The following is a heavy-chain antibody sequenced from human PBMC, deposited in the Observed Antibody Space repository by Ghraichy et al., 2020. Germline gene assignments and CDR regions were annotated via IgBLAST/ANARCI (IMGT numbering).Heavy chain of an antibody. CDR1: GGSISSYY. V-gene: IGHV4-59*01. Sequence: SETLSLTCTVSGGSISSYYWSWIRKPPGKGLEWIGYSYYSGSTNYNPSLKSRVTISVDTSKNQFSLKLSSVTAADTAVYYCASLYSGYPYYFDYWGQGTLVTVSS. J-gene: IGHJ4*02. D-gene: IGHD5-12*01. CDR2: SYYSGST. CDR3: ASLYSGYPYYFDY.